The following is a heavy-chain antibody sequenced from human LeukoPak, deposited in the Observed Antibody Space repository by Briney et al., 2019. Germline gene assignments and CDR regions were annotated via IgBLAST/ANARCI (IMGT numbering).Heavy chain of an antibody. CDR1: GDSVSSNSAV. Sequence: SQTLSLTCAISGDSVSSNSAVWNWIRQSPSRGLEWLGRTNYRSKWYNDYAVSVRSRISINPDTSKNQFSLQLNSVTPEDTAVYYCARGGAAAGLDYWGQGTLVTVSS. CDR3: ARGGAAAGLDY. V-gene: IGHV6-1*01. CDR2: TNYRSKWYN. J-gene: IGHJ4*02. D-gene: IGHD6-13*01.